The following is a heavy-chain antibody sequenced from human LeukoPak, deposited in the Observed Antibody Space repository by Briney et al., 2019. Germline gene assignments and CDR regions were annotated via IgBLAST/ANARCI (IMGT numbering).Heavy chain of an antibody. CDR1: GSTFSSYE. CDR2: ISSSGSTI. J-gene: IGHJ4*02. V-gene: IGHV3-48*03. CDR3: AREGRDGYGMFYFDY. D-gene: IGHD5-24*01. Sequence: PGGSLRLSCAASGSTFSSYEMNWVRQAPGKGLEWVSYISSSGSTIYYADSVKGRFTISRDNAKNSLYLQMNSLRAEDTAVYYCAREGRDGYGMFYFDYWGQGTLVTVSS.